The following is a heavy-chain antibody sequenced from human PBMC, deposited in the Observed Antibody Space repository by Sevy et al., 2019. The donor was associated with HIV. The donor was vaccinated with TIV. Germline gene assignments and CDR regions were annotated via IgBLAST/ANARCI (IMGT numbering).Heavy chain of an antibody. D-gene: IGHD2-2*01. Sequence: SETLSLTCAVYGGSFSGYYWSWIRQPPGKGLEWIGEINHSGSTNYNPSLKSRVTISVDTSKNQFSLKLSSVTAADTAVYYCARERKRLTHQLPSYYYYYGMDVWGQGTTVTVSS. CDR3: ARERKRLTHQLPSYYYYYGMDV. CDR1: GGSFSGYY. CDR2: INHSGST. J-gene: IGHJ6*02. V-gene: IGHV4-34*01.